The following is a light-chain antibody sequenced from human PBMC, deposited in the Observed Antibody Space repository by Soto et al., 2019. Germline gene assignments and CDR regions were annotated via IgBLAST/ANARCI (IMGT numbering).Light chain of an antibody. CDR3: QQYNTFWM. V-gene: IGKV1-5*03. Sequence: DIQMTQSPSTLSASVGDRVTITCRTSQSISSWLAWYQQKPGKAPKLLIYKASSLQSGVPSRFSGSGSGTEFTLPISRPQPEDFATYYLQQYNTFWMFGQGTKVEIK. J-gene: IGKJ1*01. CDR1: QSISSW. CDR2: KAS.